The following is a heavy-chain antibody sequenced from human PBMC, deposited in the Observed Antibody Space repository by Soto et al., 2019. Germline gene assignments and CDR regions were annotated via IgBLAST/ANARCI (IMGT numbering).Heavy chain of an antibody. J-gene: IGHJ4*02. CDR3: AKGRGDNSGRRAYDY. CDR2: ISGGGGTT. Sequence: EVRLLESGGGLVQPGGSLRLSCAASGFTFNIYAMNWVRQAPGKGLEWVSSISGGGGTTYYADSMKGRFTISRDNSKNTLFLQMSSLRADDTAVYYCAKGRGDNSGRRAYDYLGQGTLVTVSS. CDR1: GFTFNIYA. D-gene: IGHD6-19*01. V-gene: IGHV3-23*01.